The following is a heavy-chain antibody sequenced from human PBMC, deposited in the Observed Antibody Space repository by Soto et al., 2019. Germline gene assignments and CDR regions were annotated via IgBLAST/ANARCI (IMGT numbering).Heavy chain of an antibody. D-gene: IGHD6-19*01. CDR2: IYDSGST. Sequence: PSETLSLTCTVSGDSISGGGYSWTWIRQPPGKAPEWIGNIYDSGSTSYNPSLKSRVTMSVDRSTNQFSLKLTSVTAADTAVYFCARGSSSYYDYGMDVWGQGTTVTVSS. CDR1: GDSISGGGYS. CDR3: ARGSSSYYDYGMDV. J-gene: IGHJ6*02. V-gene: IGHV4-30-2*01.